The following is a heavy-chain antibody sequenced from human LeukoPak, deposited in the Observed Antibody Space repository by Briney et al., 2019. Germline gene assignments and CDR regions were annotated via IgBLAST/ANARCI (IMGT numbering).Heavy chain of an antibody. J-gene: IGHJ2*01. Sequence: GGSLRLSCAASGFTFSSYAMNWVRQAPGKGLEWVSYISSSGSTIYYADSVKGRFTISRDNAKNSPYLQMNSLRAEDTAVYHCARTLRDFDLWGRGTLVTVSS. CDR2: ISSSGSTI. V-gene: IGHV3-48*03. CDR3: ARTLRDFDL. CDR1: GFTFSSYA. D-gene: IGHD4-17*01.